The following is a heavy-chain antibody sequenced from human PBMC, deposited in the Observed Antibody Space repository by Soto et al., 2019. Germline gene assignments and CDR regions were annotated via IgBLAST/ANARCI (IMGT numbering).Heavy chain of an antibody. J-gene: IGHJ3*02. CDR3: ARSCSGGSCGNAFDI. CDR1: GDTFTSYY. CDR2: IIPIFGTA. V-gene: IGHV1-69*13. D-gene: IGHD2-15*01. Sequence: SVKVCCKASGDTFTSYYMHWVRQAPGQGLEWMGGIIPIFGTANYAQKFQGRVTITAEESTSTAYMELSSLRSEDTAVYYCARSCSGGSCGNAFDIWGQGTMVTVSS.